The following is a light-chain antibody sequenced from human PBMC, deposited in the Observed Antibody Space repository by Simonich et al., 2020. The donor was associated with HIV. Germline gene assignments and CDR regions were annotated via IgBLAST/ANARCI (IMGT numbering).Light chain of an antibody. Sequence: DIQMTQSPSTLSASVGDRVTITCRASQIISSGLAWYQQKPGKAPKLRIYAASSLQSGVPSRFSGSGSGTEFTLTINSLQPEDFATYYCQQAYSFPPTFGGGTKVDLK. J-gene: IGKJ4*01. CDR1: QIISSG. CDR3: QQAYSFPPT. V-gene: IGKV1-12*01. CDR2: AAS.